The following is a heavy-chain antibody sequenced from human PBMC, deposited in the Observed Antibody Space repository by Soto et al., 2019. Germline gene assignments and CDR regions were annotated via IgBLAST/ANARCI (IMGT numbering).Heavy chain of an antibody. CDR2: IIPIFGTA. J-gene: IGHJ6*02. CDR1: GGTFSSYA. V-gene: IGHV1-69*13. CDR3: ARGGYYDSSGSCNYHYYGMNV. Sequence: GASVKVSCKASGGTFSSYAISWVRQAPGQGLEWMGGIIPIFGTANYAQKFQGRVTITADESTSTAYMELSSLRSEDTAVYYCARGGYYDSSGSCNYHYYGMNVWGQGTTVTVSS. D-gene: IGHD3-22*01.